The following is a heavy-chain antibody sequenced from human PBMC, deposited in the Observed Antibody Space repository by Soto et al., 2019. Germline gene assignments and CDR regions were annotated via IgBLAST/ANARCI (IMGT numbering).Heavy chain of an antibody. CDR2: MFYSGLT. CDR3: APLSVSLSGPYGIHV. Sequence: TLSLTCSVSGYSVSSSDYYWAWIRQPPGKGLEWIGSMFYSGLTYYNPSLKSRVTLSVDTSKNQFSVRLNSVTAADTAVYYCAPLSVSLSGPYGIHVWGQGTTVTVSS. D-gene: IGHD2-15*01. CDR1: GYSVSSSDYY. V-gene: IGHV4-39*01. J-gene: IGHJ6*02.